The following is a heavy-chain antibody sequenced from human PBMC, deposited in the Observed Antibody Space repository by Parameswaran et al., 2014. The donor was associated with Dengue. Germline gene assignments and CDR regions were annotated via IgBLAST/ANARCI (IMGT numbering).Heavy chain of an antibody. J-gene: IGHJ4*02. V-gene: IGHV3-23*01. D-gene: IGHD3-22*01. Sequence: VRQMPGKGLEWVSAISGSGGSTYYADSVKGRFTISRDNSKNTLYLQMNSLRAEDTAVYYCAKATPHQHYYDSSGFGVYWGQGTLVTVSS. CDR3: AKATPHQHYYDSSGFGVY. CDR2: ISGSGGST.